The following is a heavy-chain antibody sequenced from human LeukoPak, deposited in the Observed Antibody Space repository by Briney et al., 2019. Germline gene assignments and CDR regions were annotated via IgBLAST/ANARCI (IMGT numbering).Heavy chain of an antibody. J-gene: IGHJ4*02. D-gene: IGHD4-11*01. CDR3: ARDSPLQLGYYFDY. Sequence: ASVKVSCKAYGYTFTSYGISWVRQAPGQGLEWMGWISAYNGNTNYAQKLQGRVTMTTDTSTSTAYMELRSLRSDDTAVYYCARDSPLQLGYYFDYWGQGTLVTVSS. V-gene: IGHV1-18*01. CDR2: ISAYNGNT. CDR1: GYTFTSYG.